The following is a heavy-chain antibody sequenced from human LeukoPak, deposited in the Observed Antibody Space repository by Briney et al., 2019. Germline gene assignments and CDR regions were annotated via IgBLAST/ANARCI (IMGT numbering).Heavy chain of an antibody. CDR3: ARFVWVGASIDY. Sequence: GSLRLSCAASGFTFSSYWMSWVRQAPGKGLEGVANIKQDGSEKYYVDSVKGRFTISRDNAKNSLYLQMNSLRAEDTAVYYCARFVWVGASIDYWGQGTLVTVSS. D-gene: IGHD1-26*01. J-gene: IGHJ4*02. CDR2: IKQDGSEK. V-gene: IGHV3-7*01. CDR1: GFTFSSYW.